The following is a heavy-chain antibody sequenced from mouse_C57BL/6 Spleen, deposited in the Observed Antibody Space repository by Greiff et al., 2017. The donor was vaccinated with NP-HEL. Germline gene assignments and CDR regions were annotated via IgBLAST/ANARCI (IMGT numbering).Heavy chain of an antibody. Sequence: VQLQQSGAELVKPGASVKLSCKASGYTFTSYWMHWVKQRPGRGLEWIGRIDPNSGGTKYNEKFKSKATLTVDKPSSTAYMQLRRLTSEDSAVYYCARESPNGFYDGYPWFAYWGQGTLVTVSA. V-gene: IGHV1-72*01. CDR2: IDPNSGGT. D-gene: IGHD2-3*01. CDR3: ARESPNGFYDGYPWFAY. CDR1: GYTFTSYW. J-gene: IGHJ3*01.